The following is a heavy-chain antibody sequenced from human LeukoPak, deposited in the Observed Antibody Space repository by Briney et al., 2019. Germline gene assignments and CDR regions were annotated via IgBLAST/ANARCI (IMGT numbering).Heavy chain of an antibody. CDR2: INGDGKST. J-gene: IGHJ4*02. CDR3: AKEAGCGLDY. CDR1: GFTFSTYF. D-gene: IGHD2-21*01. V-gene: IGHV3-74*01. Sequence: GGSLRLSCAASGFTFSTYFMHWVRQAPGKGLVWVSRINGDGKSTTYADSVMGRFTISRDNAKNSLYLQMNSLRDEDTAVYYCAKEAGCGLDYWGQGTLVTVSS.